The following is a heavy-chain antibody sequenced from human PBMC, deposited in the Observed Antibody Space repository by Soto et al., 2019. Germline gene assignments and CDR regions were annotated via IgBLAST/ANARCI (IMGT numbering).Heavy chain of an antibody. CDR1: GFTFSSYA. CDR3: ARDMSPPGEGYFDY. V-gene: IGHV3-30-3*01. J-gene: IGHJ4*02. CDR2: ISYDGSNK. D-gene: IGHD3-10*02. Sequence: GGSLRLSCAASGFTFSSYAMHWVRQAPGKGLEWVAVISYDGSNKYYADSVKGRFTISRDNSKNTLYLQMNSLRAEDTAVYYCARDMSPPGEGYFDYWGQGPLVTVSS.